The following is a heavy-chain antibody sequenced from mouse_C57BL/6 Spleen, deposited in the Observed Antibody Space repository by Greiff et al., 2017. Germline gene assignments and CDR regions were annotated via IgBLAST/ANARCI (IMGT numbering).Heavy chain of an antibody. CDR3: ARDDYDEGFAY. D-gene: IGHD2-4*01. CDR2: ISSGSNTI. V-gene: IGHV5-17*01. Sequence: EVQLQESGGGLVKPGGSLKLSCAASGFTFSDYGMHWVRQAPEKGLEWVAYISSGSNTIYYADTVKGRFTISRDNAKNTLFLQMTSLRSEDTAMYYCARDDYDEGFAYWGQGTLVTVSA. J-gene: IGHJ3*01. CDR1: GFTFSDYG.